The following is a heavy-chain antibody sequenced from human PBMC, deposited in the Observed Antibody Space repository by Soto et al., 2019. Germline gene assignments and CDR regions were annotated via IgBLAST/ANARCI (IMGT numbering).Heavy chain of an antibody. CDR2: IYYSGST. V-gene: IGHV4-61*01. CDR3: ARIYYYDSSGYYFQPYFQH. CDR1: GGSVSSGSYY. D-gene: IGHD3-22*01. Sequence: SETLSLTCTVSGGSVSSGSYYWSWIRQPPGKGLEWIGYIYYSGSTNYNPSLKSRVTISVDTSKNQFSLRLGSVTAADTAVYYCARIYYYDSSGYYFQPYFQHWGQGTLVTVSS. J-gene: IGHJ1*01.